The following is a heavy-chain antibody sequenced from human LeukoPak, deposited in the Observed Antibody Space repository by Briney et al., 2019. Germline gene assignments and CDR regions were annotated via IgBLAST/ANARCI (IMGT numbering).Heavy chain of an antibody. CDR3: IRDFRSADL. V-gene: IGHV3-23*01. Sequence: GGSLRLSCVGSGFTFRSHAMSWVRQAPEKGLEFVSGIYENGGTTYYADSVKGRFSISRDNSKNTLYLQMDSLSVEDTATYYCIRDFRSADLWGQGTLVTVTS. CDR2: IYENGGTT. D-gene: IGHD5-24*01. J-gene: IGHJ5*02. CDR1: GFTFRSHA.